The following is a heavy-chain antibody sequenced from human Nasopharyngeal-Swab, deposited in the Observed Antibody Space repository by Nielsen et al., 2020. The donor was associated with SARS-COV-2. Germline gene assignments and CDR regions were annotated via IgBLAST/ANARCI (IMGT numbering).Heavy chain of an antibody. CDR3: ARDRVGATLYNWFDP. Sequence: SETLSLTCTVSGGSISSYYWSWIRHPPGKGLEWIGYIYYSGSTNYNPSLKSRVTISVDTSKNQFSLKLSSVTAADTAVYYCARDRVGATLYNWFDPWGQGTLVTVSS. D-gene: IGHD1-26*01. CDR2: IYYSGST. J-gene: IGHJ5*02. CDR1: GGSISSYY. V-gene: IGHV4-59*01.